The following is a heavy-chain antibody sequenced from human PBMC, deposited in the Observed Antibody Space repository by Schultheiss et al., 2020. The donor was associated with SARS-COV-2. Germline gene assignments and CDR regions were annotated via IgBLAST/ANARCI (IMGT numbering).Heavy chain of an antibody. CDR3: ARWGTTYAFDI. J-gene: IGHJ3*02. CDR1: GFTVSSNY. D-gene: IGHD3-16*01. Sequence: GSLRLSCAASGFTVSSNYMSWVRQPPGKGLEWIGEINHSGSTYYNPSLKSLVTISVDTSKNQFSLKLSSVTAADTAVYYCARWGTTYAFDIWGQGTMVTVSS. V-gene: IGHV4-34*01. CDR2: INHSGST.